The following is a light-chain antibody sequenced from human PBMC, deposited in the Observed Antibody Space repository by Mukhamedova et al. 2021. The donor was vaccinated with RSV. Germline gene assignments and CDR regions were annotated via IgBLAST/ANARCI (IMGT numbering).Light chain of an antibody. V-gene: IGLV3-1*01. CDR3: QAWDSSLVV. Sequence: GQTASITCSGDKLGDKYACWYQQKPGQSPVLVIYQDSKRPSGIPERFSGSNSGNTATLTISGTQAMDEADYYCQAWDSSLVVFGGG. CDR2: QDS. J-gene: IGLJ2*01. CDR1: KLGDKY.